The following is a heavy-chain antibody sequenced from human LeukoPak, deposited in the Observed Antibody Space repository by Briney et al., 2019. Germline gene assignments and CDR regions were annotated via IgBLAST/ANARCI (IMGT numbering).Heavy chain of an antibody. D-gene: IGHD2-2*01. J-gene: IGHJ4*02. CDR2: VSPDGRTT. CDR3: AREQPAGSTDY. Sequence: GGSLRLSCAASGFIFDLHWVRQAPGKGLEYVSVVSPDGRTTYYTNSVKGRFTISRDNSKNTIYLQMGSLRDDDTAVYHCAREQPAGSTDYWGQGTLVTVSS. V-gene: IGHV3-64*01. CDR1: GFIFD.